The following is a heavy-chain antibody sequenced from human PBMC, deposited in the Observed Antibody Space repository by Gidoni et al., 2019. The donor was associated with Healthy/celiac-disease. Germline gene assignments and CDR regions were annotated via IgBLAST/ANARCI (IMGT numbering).Heavy chain of an antibody. Sequence: QVQLVQSGAEVKKPGSSVKVSCKASGDPSTSYAISWVRQAPGQGLEWMGGIIPIFGTANYAQKFQGRVTITADESTSTAYMELSSLRSEDTAVYYCARDATGSYGLGYFDYWGQGTLVTVSS. J-gene: IGHJ4*02. D-gene: IGHD5-18*01. CDR2: IIPIFGTA. CDR3: ARDATGSYGLGYFDY. V-gene: IGHV1-69*01. CDR1: GDPSTSYA.